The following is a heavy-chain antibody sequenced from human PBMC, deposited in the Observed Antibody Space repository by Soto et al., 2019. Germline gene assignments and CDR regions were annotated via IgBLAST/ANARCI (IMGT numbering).Heavy chain of an antibody. CDR2: IYYSGST. CDR1: GGSISSGDYY. D-gene: IGHD4-17*01. V-gene: IGHV4-30-4*01. Sequence: PSETLSLTCTVSGGSISSGDYYWSWIRQPPGKGLEWIGYIYYSGSTYYNPSLKSRVTISVDTSKNQFSLKLSSVTAADTAVYYCDRGSLRSDYVLNYWGQGTLVTVSS. CDR3: DRGSLRSDYVLNY. J-gene: IGHJ4*02.